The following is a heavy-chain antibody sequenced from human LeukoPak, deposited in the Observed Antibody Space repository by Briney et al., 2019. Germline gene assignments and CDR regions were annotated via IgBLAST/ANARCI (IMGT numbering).Heavy chain of an antibody. J-gene: IGHJ4*02. CDR1: VLSAGDNT. V-gene: IGHV3-49*03. CDR3: AKASNP. CDR2: IRSKAYGETT. Sequence: PGGALRLSRTVSVLSAGDNTMSWFRPAPRRGVEGVGFIRSKAYGETTEYAASVKGRFTISRDDSKNIVYLQMDSLKTEDTAVYYYAKASNPWGQGTLVTVSS.